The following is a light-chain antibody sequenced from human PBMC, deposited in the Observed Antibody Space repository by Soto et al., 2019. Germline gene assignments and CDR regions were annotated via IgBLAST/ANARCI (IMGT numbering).Light chain of an antibody. CDR3: QETYSTLPT. J-gene: IGKJ4*01. CDR2: AAS. Sequence: DIRVTQSPSSLFASVGDRVTITCRASQNIDRYLNWYQQKRGKAPQLLVFAASTLQTGVPSRFSGRGSGTLFTLTISSLQPEDFETYYCQETYSTLPTFGGGTKVDIK. CDR1: QNIDRY. V-gene: IGKV1-39*01.